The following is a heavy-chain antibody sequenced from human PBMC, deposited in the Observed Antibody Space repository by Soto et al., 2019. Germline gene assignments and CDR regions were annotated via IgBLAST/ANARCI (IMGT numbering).Heavy chain of an antibody. V-gene: IGHV3-30*18. J-gene: IGHJ3*02. CDR3: AKEFFDSSGFYPSLHALDI. CDR1: GFTLGTYG. CDR2: ISNDVGDK. D-gene: IGHD3-22*01. Sequence: QVQLAESGGGVVQPGRSLTITCAASGFTLGTYGMHWVRQASGKGLEWVAVISNDVGDKYYSDSVMGRFTISRDNSKNTLFLQMHSLRAEDTAVYFCAKEFFDSSGFYPSLHALDIWGQGTVVTVSS.